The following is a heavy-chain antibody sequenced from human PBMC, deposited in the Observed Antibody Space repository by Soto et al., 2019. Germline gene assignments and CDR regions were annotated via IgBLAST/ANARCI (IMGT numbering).Heavy chain of an antibody. D-gene: IGHD2-2*01. V-gene: IGHV3-23*01. J-gene: IGHJ6*02. CDR1: GFTFSSYA. Sequence: WGSLRLSCAASGFTFSSYAMSWVRQAPGKGLEWVSAISGSGGSTYYADSVKGRFTISRDNSKNTLYLQMNSLRAEDTAVYYCAKAREYCSSTSCYGSYYYYGMDVWGQGTTVTVSS. CDR2: ISGSGGST. CDR3: AKAREYCSSTSCYGSYYYYGMDV.